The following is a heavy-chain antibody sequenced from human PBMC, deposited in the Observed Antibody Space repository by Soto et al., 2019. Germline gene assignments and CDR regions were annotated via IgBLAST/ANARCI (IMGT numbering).Heavy chain of an antibody. Sequence: EVQLVQSGAEVKKPGASLKISCKGSGYSFTSYWIGWVRQLPGKGLEWMGIIYPGDSDNRYSPSFQGQVTISADKSISTAYLQWSSLKASDTAMYYCARLLAAAGRTGYFDYWGQGTLVTVSS. D-gene: IGHD6-13*01. CDR2: IYPGDSDN. CDR1: GYSFTSYW. J-gene: IGHJ4*02. CDR3: ARLLAAAGRTGYFDY. V-gene: IGHV5-51*03.